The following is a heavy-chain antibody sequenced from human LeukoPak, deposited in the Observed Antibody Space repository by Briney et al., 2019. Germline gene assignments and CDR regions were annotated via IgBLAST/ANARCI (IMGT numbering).Heavy chain of an antibody. CDR2: VSGSGGST. Sequence: GGSLRLSCAASGFAFSNYAMSWVRQAPGKGLEWVSAVSGSGGSTYYADPVKGRFTISRDNCKNTLYLKMNSLRAEDTAVYYCAKGPLVPAATYYFAYWGQGTLVSVSS. D-gene: IGHD2-2*01. CDR1: GFAFSNYA. CDR3: AKGPLVPAATYYFAY. J-gene: IGHJ4*02. V-gene: IGHV3-23*01.